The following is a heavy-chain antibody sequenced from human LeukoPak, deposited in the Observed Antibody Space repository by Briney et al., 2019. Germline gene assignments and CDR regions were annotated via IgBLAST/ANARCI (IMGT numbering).Heavy chain of an antibody. CDR1: GFTFDSHA. V-gene: IGHV3-23*01. D-gene: IGHD1-1*01. CDR2: ITGNGFET. Sequence: GGSLRLSCAASGFTFDSHAMAWVRQAPGAGLEWVSGITGNGFETFYADPVRGRFTISRDNSKNTLYLQMNSLRAENTALYYCAREGLERIFHFDYWGQGTLVTVSS. CDR3: AREGLERIFHFDY. J-gene: IGHJ4*02.